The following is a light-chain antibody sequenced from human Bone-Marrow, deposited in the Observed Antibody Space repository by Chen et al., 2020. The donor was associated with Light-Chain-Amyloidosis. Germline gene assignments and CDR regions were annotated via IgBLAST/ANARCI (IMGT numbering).Light chain of an antibody. Sequence: SYELTQPPSVSVSPGQTARITCSGDDLPTKYAYWYQQKPGQAPVLVIHRDTERPSGMSERFSGSRSGTTATLTIRGVQAEDEADYHCQSADSSGTYEVICGGGTKLTVL. CDR3: QSADSSGTYEVI. CDR1: DLPTKY. J-gene: IGLJ2*01. V-gene: IGLV3-25*03. CDR2: RDT.